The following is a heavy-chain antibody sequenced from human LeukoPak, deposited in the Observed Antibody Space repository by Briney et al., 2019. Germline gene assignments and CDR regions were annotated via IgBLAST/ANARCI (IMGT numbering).Heavy chain of an antibody. CDR2: IYYSGST. CDR1: GGSISSGGYY. CDR3: ARVSRHYYDSSGYYNWFDP. D-gene: IGHD3-22*01. J-gene: IGHJ5*02. V-gene: IGHV4-31*03. Sequence: SQTLSLTCTVSGGSISSGGYYWSWIPQHPGKGLEWIGYIYYSGSTYYNPSLKSRVTISVDTSKNQFSLKLSSVTAADTAVYYCARVSRHYYDSSGYYNWFDPWGQGTLVTVSS.